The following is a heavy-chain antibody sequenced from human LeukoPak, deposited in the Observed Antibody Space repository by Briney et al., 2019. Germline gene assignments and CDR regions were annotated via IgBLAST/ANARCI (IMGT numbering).Heavy chain of an antibody. V-gene: IGHV5-51*01. CDR3: ARRQDYDIFTGAVYAFDI. Sequence: GESLKISCKGSGYSFTNYWIGWVRQMPGKGLEWMGIIYPGDSDTRYSPSFQGQVTISADKSISTAYLQWSSLKASDTAMYYCARRQDYDIFTGAVYAFDIWGQGTMVTVSS. CDR2: IYPGDSDT. D-gene: IGHD3-9*01. CDR1: GYSFTNYW. J-gene: IGHJ3*02.